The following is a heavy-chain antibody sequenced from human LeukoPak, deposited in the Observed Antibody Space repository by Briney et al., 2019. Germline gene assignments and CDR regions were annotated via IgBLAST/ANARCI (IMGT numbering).Heavy chain of an antibody. J-gene: IGHJ4*02. Sequence: QAGGSLRLSCAASGFTFSSYGMHWVRQAPGKGLEWVAVIWYDGSNKYYADSVKGRFIISRDNAKNSLYLQMNTLRADDTAVYYCARDGFGTGSNWGQGTLVTVSS. CDR1: GFTFSSYG. V-gene: IGHV3-33*01. D-gene: IGHD3-16*01. CDR3: ARDGFGTGSN. CDR2: IWYDGSNK.